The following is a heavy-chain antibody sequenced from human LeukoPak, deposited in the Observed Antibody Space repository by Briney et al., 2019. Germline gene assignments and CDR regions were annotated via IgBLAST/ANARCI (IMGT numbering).Heavy chain of an antibody. V-gene: IGHV3-30*03. CDR3: ARDSTTGEAFDI. Sequence: GGSLRLPCAASGFTFTSYGMHWVRQAPGKGLEWVALITYDGYYKYYSDSVKGRFTISSDTSKNTLYLQMNSLRAEDTAMYYCARDSTTGEAFDIWGQGTLVTVSP. CDR1: GFTFTSYG. D-gene: IGHD4-17*01. J-gene: IGHJ3*02. CDR2: ITYDGYYK.